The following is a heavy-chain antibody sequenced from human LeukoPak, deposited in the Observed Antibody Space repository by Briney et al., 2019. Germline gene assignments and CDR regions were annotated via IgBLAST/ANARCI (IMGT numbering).Heavy chain of an antibody. CDR3: ARVGRSGWTVDY. Sequence: QPGGSLRLSCAASGFDFSTYSIDWVRQAPGKGLERVSYISSSSSNIYHADSVKGRFTISRDNAKNSLHLQMNSLRAEDTAVYYCARVGRSGWTVDYWGQGTLVTVSS. CDR2: ISSSSSNI. D-gene: IGHD6-19*01. CDR1: GFDFSTYS. V-gene: IGHV3-48*04. J-gene: IGHJ4*02.